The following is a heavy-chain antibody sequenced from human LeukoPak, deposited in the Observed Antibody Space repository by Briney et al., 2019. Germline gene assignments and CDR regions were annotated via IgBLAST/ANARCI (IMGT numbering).Heavy chain of an antibody. CDR3: AKGFLRGYSYGVSGSIDY. CDR1: GFTFSSYG. V-gene: IGHV3-23*01. D-gene: IGHD5-18*01. Sequence: GGSLRLSCAASGFTFSSYGMSWVRQAPGKGLEWVSAISGSGGSTYYADSVKGRFTISRDNSKNTLYLQMNSLRAEDTAVYYCAKGFLRGYSYGVSGSIDYWGQGTLVTVSS. CDR2: ISGSGGST. J-gene: IGHJ4*02.